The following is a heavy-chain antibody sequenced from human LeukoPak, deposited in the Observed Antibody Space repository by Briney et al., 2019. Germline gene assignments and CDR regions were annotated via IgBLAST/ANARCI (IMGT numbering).Heavy chain of an antibody. J-gene: IGHJ5*02. CDR3: ARGTGYVWGSYRYTAWFDP. Sequence: SETLSLTCTVSGGSISSYYWSWIRQPPGKGLEWIGYIYYSGSTNYNPSLKSRVTISVDTSKNQFSLKLSSVTAADTAVYYCARGTGYVWGSYRYTAWFDPWGQGTLVTVSS. V-gene: IGHV4-59*01. D-gene: IGHD3-16*02. CDR2: IYYSGST. CDR1: GGSISSYY.